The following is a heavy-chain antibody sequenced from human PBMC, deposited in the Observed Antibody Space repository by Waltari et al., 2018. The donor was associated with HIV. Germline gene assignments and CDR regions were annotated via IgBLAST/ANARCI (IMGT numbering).Heavy chain of an antibody. Sequence: QVQLQESGPGLVKPSETLSLTCTVSGGSISSYYWSWLRQPPGKGLEWIVYIYYSGSTNYNPSLKSRVTISVDTSKNQFSLKLSSVTAADTAVYYCARVSYDILTGFYYYYGMDVWGQGTTVTVSS. CDR1: GGSISSYY. CDR3: ARVSYDILTGFYYYYGMDV. V-gene: IGHV4-59*01. D-gene: IGHD3-9*01. CDR2: IYYSGST. J-gene: IGHJ6*02.